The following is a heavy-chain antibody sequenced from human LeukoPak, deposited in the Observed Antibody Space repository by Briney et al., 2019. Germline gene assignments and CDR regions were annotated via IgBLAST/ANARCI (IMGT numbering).Heavy chain of an antibody. CDR2: IKQDGSEK. V-gene: IGHV3-7*01. D-gene: IGHD3-16*01. J-gene: IGHJ6*02. CDR3: ARVGLGPYYYYGMDV. Sequence: GGSLRLSCAASGFTFSSYWMSWVRQAPGKGLEWVANIKQDGSEKYYVDSVKGRFTISTDNSKNSLYLQMNSLRAEDTAVYYCARVGLGPYYYYGMDVWGQGTTVTVSS. CDR1: GFTFSSYW.